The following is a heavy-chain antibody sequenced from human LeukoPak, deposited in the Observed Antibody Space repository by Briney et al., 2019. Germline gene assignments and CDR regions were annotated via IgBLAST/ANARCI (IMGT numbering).Heavy chain of an antibody. D-gene: IGHD3-3*01. CDR3: ARQSTYDFWSGYYRGDPNWFDP. V-gene: IGHV4-38-2*01. CDR1: GYSLSSGYY. J-gene: IGHJ5*02. CDR2: IYHSGST. Sequence: SETLSLTCAVSGYSLSSGYYWGWIRQPPGKGLEWIGSIYHSGSTYYNPSLKSRVTISVDTSKNQFSLKLSSVTAADTAVYYCARQSTYDFWSGYYRGDPNWFDPWGQGTLVTVSS.